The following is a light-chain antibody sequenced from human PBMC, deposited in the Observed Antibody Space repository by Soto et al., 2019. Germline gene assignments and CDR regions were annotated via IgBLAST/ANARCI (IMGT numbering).Light chain of an antibody. Sequence: DTVMTQSPATLSVSPGETATLSCRASESVGSHLAWYQQKPGQAPRLLIYGVSTRATGIPVRFRGSGSETEFTLTISSLQSDDFEVYYCQQYDNWPPWTFGQGTKVAI. CDR1: ESVGSH. CDR3: QQYDNWPPWT. CDR2: GVS. V-gene: IGKV3-15*01. J-gene: IGKJ1*01.